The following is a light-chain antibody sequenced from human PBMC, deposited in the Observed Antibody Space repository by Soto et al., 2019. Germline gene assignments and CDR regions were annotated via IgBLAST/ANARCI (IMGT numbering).Light chain of an antibody. Sequence: QSALTQPASVSGSPGQSITISCTGTSSDIGAYNSVSWYQQYPGRAPKLMIYEVSNRPSGVSARFSASKSGNTASLTISGLQAEDEADYYCNSRGGSMPYYVFGTGTKLTVL. CDR3: NSRGGSMPYYV. J-gene: IGLJ1*01. V-gene: IGLV2-14*01. CDR1: SSDIGAYNS. CDR2: EVS.